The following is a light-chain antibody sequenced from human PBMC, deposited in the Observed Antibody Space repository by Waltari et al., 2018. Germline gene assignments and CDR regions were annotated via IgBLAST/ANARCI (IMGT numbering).Light chain of an antibody. Sequence: EIVLTQSPDTLSLSPGERATLSCRASASVSRYLAWYQQKPGQAPRLLIYDAYRRATGIPDRVSGSGSWTDFSLTISRLEPEDFAVYYCQKYVNLPATFGQGTKVEIK. CDR3: QKYVNLPAT. J-gene: IGKJ1*01. CDR2: DAY. CDR1: ASVSRY. V-gene: IGKV3-20*01.